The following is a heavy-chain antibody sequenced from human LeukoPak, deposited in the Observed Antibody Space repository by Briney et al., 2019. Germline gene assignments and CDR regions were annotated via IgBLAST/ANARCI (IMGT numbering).Heavy chain of an antibody. Sequence: SETLSLTCTVSGGSISSGAYWGWVRQPPGKGLEWSATIYRTGSTYYNPSLESRVTISIDTSKNQFSLKLNSVTAADTAVYYCARAGLRSCSGGSCYSHYMDVWGKGTTVTVSS. CDR2: IYRTGST. CDR1: GGSISSGAY. CDR3: ARAGLRSCSGGSCYSHYMDV. D-gene: IGHD2-15*01. V-gene: IGHV4-38-2*02. J-gene: IGHJ6*03.